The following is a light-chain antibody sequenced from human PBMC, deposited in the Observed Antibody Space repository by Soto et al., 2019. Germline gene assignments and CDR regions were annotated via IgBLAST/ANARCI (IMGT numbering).Light chain of an antibody. CDR2: AAS. CDR1: HDVTTY. Sequence: EMVMRQALATLSVSPGERATLSCRASHDVTTYLAWYQQKSGQAPRLLIYAASTRATGIPARFSGSGSGTEFSLTISSLQSEDFAVYYCQQYKNWPPITFGQGTRLEIK. V-gene: IGKV3-15*01. J-gene: IGKJ5*01. CDR3: QQYKNWPPIT.